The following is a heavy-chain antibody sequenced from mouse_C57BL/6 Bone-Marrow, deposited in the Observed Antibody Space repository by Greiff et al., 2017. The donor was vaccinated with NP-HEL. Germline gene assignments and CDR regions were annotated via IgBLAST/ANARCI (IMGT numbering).Heavy chain of an antibody. D-gene: IGHD1-1*01. CDR2: IDPANGNT. J-gene: IGHJ4*01. V-gene: IGHV14-3*01. CDR1: GFNIKNTY. CDR3: APAPFYYGSSYDYAMDY. Sequence: DVKLQESVAELVRPGASVKLSCTASGFNIKNTYMHWVKQRPEQGLEWIGRIDPANGNTKYAPKFQGKATITADTSSNTAYLQLSSLTSEDTAIYYCAPAPFYYGSSYDYAMDYWGQGTSVTVSS.